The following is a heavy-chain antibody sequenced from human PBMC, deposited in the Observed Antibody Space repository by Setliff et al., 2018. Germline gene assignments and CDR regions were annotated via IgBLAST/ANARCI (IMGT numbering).Heavy chain of an antibody. J-gene: IGHJ4*02. CDR3: ARGRGYSYVGITYYFDY. D-gene: IGHD5-18*01. CDR2: IYYSGST. CDR1: GGSISSYY. V-gene: IGHV4-59*12. Sequence: SETLSLTCTVSGGSISSYYWSWIRQPPGKGLEWIGSIYYSGSTYYNPSLKSRVTISVDTSKNQFSLKLSSVTAADTAVYYCARGRGYSYVGITYYFDYWGQGTLVTVSS.